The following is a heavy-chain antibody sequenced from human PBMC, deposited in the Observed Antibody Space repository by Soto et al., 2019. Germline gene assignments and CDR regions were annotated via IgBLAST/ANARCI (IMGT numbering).Heavy chain of an antibody. CDR3: ARDLGYCNSSGCFRNWFDP. Sequence: QAQLVQSGAEVKTPGASVKVSCRASGYSFRTHGISWVRQAPGQGLEWMGWISTYDDKTNFPQKFQGRITMTTDTSTSTAYMELRSLRSDDTAVYFCARDLGYCNSSGCFRNWFDPWGQGTLVTVSS. J-gene: IGHJ5*02. CDR2: ISTYDDKT. D-gene: IGHD2-15*01. CDR1: GYSFRTHG. V-gene: IGHV1-18*01.